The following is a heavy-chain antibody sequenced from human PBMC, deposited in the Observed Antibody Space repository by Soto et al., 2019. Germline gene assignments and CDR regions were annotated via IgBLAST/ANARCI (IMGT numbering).Heavy chain of an antibody. D-gene: IGHD2-21*01. Sequence: SVKVSWKPYEYNCIIKAIHCVVRSPGQSLEWMGLVNPDSGNTKYSQKLQGRVTITRDTSANTAYMELSSLRSEDTAVYYCARDPGDGHYFDYWGQGGLVTVSS. CDR3: ARDPGDGHYFDY. J-gene: IGHJ4*02. CDR2: VNPDSGNT. CDR1: EYNCIIKA. V-gene: IGHV1-3*01.